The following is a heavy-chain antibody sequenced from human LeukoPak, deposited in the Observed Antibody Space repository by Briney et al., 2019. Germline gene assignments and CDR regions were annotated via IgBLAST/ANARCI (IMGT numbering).Heavy chain of an antibody. V-gene: IGHV3-21*01. Sequence: PGGSLRLSCAASGFTFSSYSMNWVRQAPGKGLEWVSSISSSSSYIYYADSVKGRFTISRDNAKNSLYLQMNSLRAEDTAVYYCARAGVWFGEFHFDYWGQGTLVTVSS. D-gene: IGHD3-10*01. J-gene: IGHJ4*02. CDR3: ARAGVWFGEFHFDY. CDR1: GFTFSSYS. CDR2: ISSSSSYI.